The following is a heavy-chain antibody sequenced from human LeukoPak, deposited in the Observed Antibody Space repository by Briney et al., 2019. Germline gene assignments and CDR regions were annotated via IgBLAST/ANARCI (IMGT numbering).Heavy chain of an antibody. Sequence: SETLSLTCTVSGGSISSYYWSWIRQPPGKGLEWIGYIYYSGSTNYNPSLKSRVTISVDTSKNQFSLKLSSVTAADTAVYYCARGSVYDSWSGPNWFDPWGQGTLVTVSS. V-gene: IGHV4-59*01. CDR2: IYYSGST. J-gene: IGHJ5*02. D-gene: IGHD3-3*01. CDR3: ARGSVYDSWSGPNWFDP. CDR1: GGSISSYY.